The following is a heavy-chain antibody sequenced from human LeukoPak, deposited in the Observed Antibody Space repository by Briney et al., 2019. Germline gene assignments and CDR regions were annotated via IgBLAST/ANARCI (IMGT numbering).Heavy chain of an antibody. CDR3: ARGLRRGNWFDP. J-gene: IGHJ5*02. CDR1: GGSISSGDYY. CDR2: IYYSGST. Sequence: SQTLSLTCTVSGGSISSGDYYWSWIRQPPGKGLEWIRYIYYSGSTYYNPSLKSRVTISVDTSKNQFSLKLSSVTAADTAVYYCARGLRRGNWFDPWGQGTLVTVSS. D-gene: IGHD5-12*01. V-gene: IGHV4-30-4*08.